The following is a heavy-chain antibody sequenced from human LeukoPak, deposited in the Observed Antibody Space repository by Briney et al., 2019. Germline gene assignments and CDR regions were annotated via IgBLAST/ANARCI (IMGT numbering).Heavy chain of an antibody. CDR2: ISSSGGTI. D-gene: IGHD6-19*01. CDR1: GFTFSDFY. V-gene: IGHV3-11*04. J-gene: IGHJ4*02. CDR3: AKDGQRVLYSSGFPYFDY. Sequence: MTGGSLRLSCAASGFTFSDFYMGWIRQSPGKGLEWVSYISSSGGTIYYADSVKGRFTISRDNAKNSLLLQMNSLRAEDTAVYYCAKDGQRVLYSSGFPYFDYWGRGTLVTVSS.